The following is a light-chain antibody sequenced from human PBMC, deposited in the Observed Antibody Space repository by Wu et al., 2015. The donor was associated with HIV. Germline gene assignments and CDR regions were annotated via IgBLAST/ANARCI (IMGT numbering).Light chain of an antibody. CDR1: QDIRND. Sequence: AIQVTQSPSSLSASVGDRVTITCRASQDIRNDLGWYQQKPGRPPKLLIYSASNLQSGVPSRFSGSGSGTDFTLTISSLQPEDFATYYCLQDYSHPPAFGQGTKVEIK. CDR2: SAS. CDR3: LQDYSHPPA. V-gene: IGKV1-6*01. J-gene: IGKJ1*01.